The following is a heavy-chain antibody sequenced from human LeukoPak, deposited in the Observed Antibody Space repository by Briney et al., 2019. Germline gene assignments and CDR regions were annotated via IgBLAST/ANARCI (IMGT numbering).Heavy chain of an antibody. CDR2: INPNSGGT. D-gene: IGHD3-16*01. J-gene: IGHJ4*02. CDR3: ASRDYVWGSYPSRADFDY. Sequence: ASVKVSCEASGYTFTGYYMHWVRQAPGQGLEWMGRINPNSGGTNYAQKFQGRVTMTRDTSISTAYMELSRLRSDDTAVYYCASRDYVWGSYPSRADFDYWGQGTLVTVSS. CDR1: GYTFTGYY. V-gene: IGHV1-2*06.